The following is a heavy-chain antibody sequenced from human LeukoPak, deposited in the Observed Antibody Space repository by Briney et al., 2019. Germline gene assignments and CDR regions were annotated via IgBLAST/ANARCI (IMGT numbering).Heavy chain of an antibody. D-gene: IGHD1-20*01. J-gene: IGHJ4*02. CDR3: ARGSLLTGAIDY. Sequence: PGGSLRLSCAASGFTFSSYSMNWVRQAPGKGLEWVSSISSSSSYIYYTDSVKGRFTISRDNAKNSLYLQMNSLRAEDTAVYYCARGSLLTGAIDYWGQGTLVTVSS. CDR1: GFTFSSYS. V-gene: IGHV3-21*01. CDR2: ISSSSSYI.